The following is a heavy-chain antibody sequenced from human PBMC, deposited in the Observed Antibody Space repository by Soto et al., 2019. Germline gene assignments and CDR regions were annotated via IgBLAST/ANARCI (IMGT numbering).Heavy chain of an antibody. Sequence: TSETLSLTCAVYGGFLSESYWTWIRQPPGKGLEWIGEINHVGGTNYNPSLKSRVTMSLDTSKNQFSLRLSSVTAADTAVYFCAREGSSDELDHWGQGTLVTVSS. CDR1: GGFLSESY. V-gene: IGHV4-34*01. CDR2: INHVGGT. CDR3: AREGSSDELDH. J-gene: IGHJ4*02. D-gene: IGHD1-26*01.